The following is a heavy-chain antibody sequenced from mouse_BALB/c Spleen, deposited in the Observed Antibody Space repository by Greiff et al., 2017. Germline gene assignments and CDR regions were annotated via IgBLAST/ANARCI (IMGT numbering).Heavy chain of an antibody. V-gene: IGHV14-3*02. CDR3: ARGDYYAMDY. CDR2: IDPANGNT. Sequence: VQLQQSGAELVKPGASVKLSCTASGFNIKDTYMHWVKQRPEQGLEWIGRIDPANGNTKYDPKFQGKATITADTSSNTAYLQLSSLTSEDTAVYYCARGDYYAMDYWGQGTSVTVSA. CDR1: GFNIKDTY. J-gene: IGHJ4*01.